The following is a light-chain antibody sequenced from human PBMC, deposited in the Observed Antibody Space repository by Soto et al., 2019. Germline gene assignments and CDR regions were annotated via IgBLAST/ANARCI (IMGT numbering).Light chain of an antibody. CDR3: QSYDSSLRGAV. J-gene: IGLJ7*01. CDR1: SSNIGAGYG. Sequence: QSVLTQPPSVSGAPGQRVTISCTGSSSNIGAGYGVHWYQQLPGTAPKLLIYGNSNRPSGVPDRFSGSKSGTSASLAITGLQADDEADYYCQSYDSSLRGAVFGGGTQLTVL. V-gene: IGLV1-40*01. CDR2: GNS.